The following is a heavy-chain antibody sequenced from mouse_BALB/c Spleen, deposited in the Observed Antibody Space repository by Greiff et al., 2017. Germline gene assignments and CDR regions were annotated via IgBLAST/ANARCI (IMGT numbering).Heavy chain of an antibody. CDR1: GFTFSSYA. V-gene: IGHV5-9-3*01. CDR2: ISSGGSYT. CDR3: ARHYDDY. J-gene: IGHJ2*01. Sequence: EVMLVESGGGLVKPGGSLKLSCAASGFTFSSYAMSWVRQTPEKRLEWVATISSGGSYTYYPDSVKGRFTISRDNAKNTLYLQMSSLRSEDTAMYYCARHYDDYWGQGTTLTVSS. D-gene: IGHD2-3*01.